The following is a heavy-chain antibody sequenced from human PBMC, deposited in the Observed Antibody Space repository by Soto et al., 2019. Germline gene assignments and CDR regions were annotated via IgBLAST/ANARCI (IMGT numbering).Heavy chain of an antibody. V-gene: IGHV3-11*06. CDR2: ISSSSSYT. D-gene: IGHD3-22*01. Sequence: GGSLRLSCAASGFTFSDYYMSWIRQAPGKGLEWVSYISSSSSYTNYADSVKGRFTISRDNTKNSLYPQMNSLRAEDTAVYYCARDPPGGYYYFFDYWGQGTLVTVSS. J-gene: IGHJ4*02. CDR1: GFTFSDYY. CDR3: ARDPPGGYYYFFDY.